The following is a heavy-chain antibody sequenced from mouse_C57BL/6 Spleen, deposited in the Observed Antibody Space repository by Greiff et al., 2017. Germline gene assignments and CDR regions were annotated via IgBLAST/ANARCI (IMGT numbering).Heavy chain of an antibody. Sequence: EVMLVESGEGLVKPGGSLKLSCAASGFTFSSYAMSWVRQTPEKRLEWVAYISSGGDYIYYADTVKGRFTISRDNARNTLYLQISSLKSKDTAMCYCTRVAVEESAWFAYWGQGTLVTVSA. CDR2: ISSGGDYI. CDR1: GFTFSSYA. J-gene: IGHJ3*01. V-gene: IGHV5-9-1*02. D-gene: IGHD1-1*01. CDR3: TRVAVEESAWFAY.